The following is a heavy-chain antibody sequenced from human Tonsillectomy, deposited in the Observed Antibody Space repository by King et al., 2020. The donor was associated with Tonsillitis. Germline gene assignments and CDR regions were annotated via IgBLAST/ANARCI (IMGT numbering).Heavy chain of an antibody. CDR3: AREGDSGYSCPGYSYYTDV. CDR2: TYYRSKWCN. Sequence: VQLQQSGPGLVKPSQTLSLTCAISGDRVSINSAAWNWIRQSPSRGLERLGRTYYRSKWCNDYAVSVIRRITINPDTSKNQFSLPVNSVTPEESAVYCCAREGDSGYSCPGYSYYTDVGGRGTTLTVPS. J-gene: IGHJ6*03. D-gene: IGHD3-22*01. V-gene: IGHV6-1*01. CDR1: GDRVSINSAA.